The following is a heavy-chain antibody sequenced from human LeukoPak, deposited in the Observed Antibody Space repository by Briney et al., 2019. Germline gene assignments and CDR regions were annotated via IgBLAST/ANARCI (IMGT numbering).Heavy chain of an antibody. Sequence: GESLKISCKASGYSFSNYWIGWIRQTPGKVLGWMAILIPGTSDTKYNSAFQGQVFISADTSTSTVYLQSISLKASDSAMYYCARRSSAEFWGQGTLLTVSS. CDR1: GYSFSNYW. J-gene: IGHJ1*01. D-gene: IGHD6-6*01. V-gene: IGHV5-51*01. CDR3: ARRSSAEF. CDR2: LIPGTSDT.